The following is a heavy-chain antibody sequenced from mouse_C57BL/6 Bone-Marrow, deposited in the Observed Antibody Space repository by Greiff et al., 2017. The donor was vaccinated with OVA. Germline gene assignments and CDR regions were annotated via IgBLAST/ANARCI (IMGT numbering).Heavy chain of an antibody. CDR2: ISRGSSTI. CDR3: AREWDVDWYFDV. D-gene: IGHD1-3*01. Sequence: EVQGVASGGGLVKPGGSLKLSCAASGFTFSDYGMHWVRQAPEQGLAWVAYISRGSSTIYSADTVKGRFTISRDNAKNTLFLQMTSLRSEDTAMYYCAREWDVDWYFDVWGTGTTVTVSS. J-gene: IGHJ1*03. V-gene: IGHV5-17*01. CDR1: GFTFSDYG.